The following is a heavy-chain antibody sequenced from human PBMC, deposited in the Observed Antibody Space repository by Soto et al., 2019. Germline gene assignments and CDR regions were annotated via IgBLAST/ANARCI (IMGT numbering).Heavy chain of an antibody. CDR3: AGIRVAGTAFDI. CDR2: IDPSDSYT. CDR1: GYSFTSYW. D-gene: IGHD6-19*01. Sequence: PGESLKICCKVSGYSFTSYWISWVRQMPGKGLEWMGRIDPSDSYTNYSPSFQGQVTLSADRSISTAYLQWSSLKASDTAIYYCAGIRVAGTAFDIWGQGTMVTVSS. V-gene: IGHV5-10-1*04. J-gene: IGHJ3*02.